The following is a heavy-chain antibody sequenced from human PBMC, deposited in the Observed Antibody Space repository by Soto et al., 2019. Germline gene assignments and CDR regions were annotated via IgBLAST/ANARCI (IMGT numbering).Heavy chain of an antibody. J-gene: IGHJ4*02. CDR2: ISGSDGSTT. Sequence: GGSLRLSCVVSGFTFSSYAMSWVRQAPGKGLEWISGISGSDGSTTTYADSVKGRFTISRDNAKNTLYLQMNSLRAEDTAVYYCIRPDSSVYNALVGYWGQGTLVTVSS. V-gene: IGHV3-23*01. CDR1: GFTFSSYA. CDR3: IRPDSSVYNALVGY. D-gene: IGHD3-22*01.